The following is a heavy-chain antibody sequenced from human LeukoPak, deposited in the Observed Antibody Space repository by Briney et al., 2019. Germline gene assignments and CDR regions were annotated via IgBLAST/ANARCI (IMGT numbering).Heavy chain of an antibody. V-gene: IGHV3-73*01. CDR3: KASTGIVGATVGY. J-gene: IGHJ4*02. D-gene: IGHD1-26*01. CDR1: GFTFSGSA. Sequence: PGGSLRLSCAASGFTFSGSAMHWVRQASGKGLEWVGRIRSKANSYATAYAASVKGRFTVSRDDSKNTAYLQMNSLKTEDTAVYYCKASTGIVGATVGYWGQGTLVTVSS. CDR2: IRSKANSYAT.